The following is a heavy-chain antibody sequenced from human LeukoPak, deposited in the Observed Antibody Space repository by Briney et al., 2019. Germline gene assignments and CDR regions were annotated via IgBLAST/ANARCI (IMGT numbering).Heavy chain of an antibody. V-gene: IGHV3-23*01. CDR2: ISGSGGST. D-gene: IGHD2-2*02. CDR3: ANLGYCSSTSCYTHSDY. CDR1: GFTISSYA. J-gene: IGHJ4*02. Sequence: PGGTLRLSCAASGFTISSYAMSWVRQAPGKGLEWVSAISGSGGSTYYADSVKGRFTISRDNSKNTPYLQMTSLRAEDTAVYYCANLGYCSSTSCYTHSDYWGQGSLETVSA.